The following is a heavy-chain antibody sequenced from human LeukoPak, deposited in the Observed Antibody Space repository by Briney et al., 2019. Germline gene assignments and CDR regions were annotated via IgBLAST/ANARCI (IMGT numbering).Heavy chain of an antibody. Sequence: PGGSLRLSCAASGFTFDDHGMNWVRQAPGKGLEWVSGINWNGGSTGYADSVKGRFTISRDNSKNMLYLQMDSLRAEDTAVYYCAELGITMIGGVWGKGTTVTISS. J-gene: IGHJ6*04. CDR1: GFTFDDHG. CDR3: AELGITMIGGV. V-gene: IGHV3-20*04. D-gene: IGHD3-10*02. CDR2: INWNGGST.